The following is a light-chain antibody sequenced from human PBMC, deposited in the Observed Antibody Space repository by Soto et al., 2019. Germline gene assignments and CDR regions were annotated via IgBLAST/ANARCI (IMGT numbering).Light chain of an antibody. V-gene: IGLV7-46*01. CDR3: LLSYNGVQV. CDR1: AGAVTSGQY. CDR2: DTS. J-gene: IGLJ3*02. Sequence: QAVLTQEPSLTVSPGGTVTLTCGSSAGAVTSGQYPFWFQQKPGQAPKTLIYDTSRRHSWTPARFSGSLLGGKAALTLSGTQPEDEAEYYCLLSYNGVQVFGGGTQLTVL.